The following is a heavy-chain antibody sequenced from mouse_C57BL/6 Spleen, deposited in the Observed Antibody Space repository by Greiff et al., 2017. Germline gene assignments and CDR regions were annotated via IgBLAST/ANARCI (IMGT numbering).Heavy chain of an antibody. CDR2: IWSGGST. CDR3: ARNSANWDWFAY. D-gene: IGHD4-1*01. J-gene: IGHJ3*01. CDR1: GFSLTSYG. V-gene: IGHV2-2*01. Sequence: VKLQESGPGLVQPSQSLSITCTVSGFSLTSYGVHWVRQSPGKGLEWLGVIWSGGSTDYNAAFISRLSISKDNSKSQVFFKMNSLQADDTAIYYCARNSANWDWFAYWGQGTLVTVSA.